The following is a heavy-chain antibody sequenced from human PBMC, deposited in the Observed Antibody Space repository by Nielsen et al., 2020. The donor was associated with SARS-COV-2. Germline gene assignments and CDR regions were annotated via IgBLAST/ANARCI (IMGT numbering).Heavy chain of an antibody. V-gene: IGHV3-23*01. CDR3: AKDFCSSTSCPPWYCYYGMDV. Sequence: GGSLRLSCAASGFTFNSYAMNWVRQAPGKGLEWVSNIGAGGVSRDYADSVKGRFTISRDNSKNTLYLQMNSLRAEDTAVYYCAKDFCSSTSCPPWYCYYGMDVWGQGTTVTVSS. D-gene: IGHD2-2*01. CDR2: IGAGGVSR. CDR1: GFTFNSYA. J-gene: IGHJ6*02.